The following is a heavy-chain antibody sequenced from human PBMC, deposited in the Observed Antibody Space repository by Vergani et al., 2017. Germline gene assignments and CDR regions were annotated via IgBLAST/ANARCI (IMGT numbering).Heavy chain of an antibody. Sequence: EVELVQSGPEMRKPGESLKISCKGSEYSFGNYWIGWVRQMPGKGLEWMGIIYPADSDTRYSPSFQGQVTISVDKSISTAFLQWDSLKASDTALYYCARHTTYTDSGGQGPLVTVSS. CDR1: EYSFGNYW. J-gene: IGHJ4*02. D-gene: IGHD1-1*01. CDR3: ARHTTYTDS. V-gene: IGHV5-51*01. CDR2: IYPADSDT.